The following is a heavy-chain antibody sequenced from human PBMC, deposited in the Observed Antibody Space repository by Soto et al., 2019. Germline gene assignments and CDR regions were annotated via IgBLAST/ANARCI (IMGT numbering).Heavy chain of an antibody. CDR3: AKAEGGGSSRRPDYGMDV. Sequence: GGSLRLSCAASGFTFSSYAMSWVRQAPGKGLEWVSAISGSGGSTYYADSVKGRFTISRDNSKNTLYLQMNSLRAEDTTVYYCAKAEGGGSSRRPDYGMDVWGQGTTVTVSS. CDR2: ISGSGGST. J-gene: IGHJ6*02. V-gene: IGHV3-23*01. D-gene: IGHD1-26*01. CDR1: GFTFSSYA.